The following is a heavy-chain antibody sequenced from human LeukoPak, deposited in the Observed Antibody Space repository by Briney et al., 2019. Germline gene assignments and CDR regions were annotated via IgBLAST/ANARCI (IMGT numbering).Heavy chain of an antibody. Sequence: GASVKVSCKASGYSFTGYYMHWVRQGPGQGLEWMGWINPNSGGTNYAQKFQGRVTMTRDTSITTAYMELSRLRSDDTAVYYCARDQSYYGSGSYYTDYWGQGTLVTVSS. CDR2: INPNSGGT. D-gene: IGHD3-10*01. CDR1: GYSFTGYY. CDR3: ARDQSYYGSGSYYTDY. V-gene: IGHV1-2*02. J-gene: IGHJ4*02.